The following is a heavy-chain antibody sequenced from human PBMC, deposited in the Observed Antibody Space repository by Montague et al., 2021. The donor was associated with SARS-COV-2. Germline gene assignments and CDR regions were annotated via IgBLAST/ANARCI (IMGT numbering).Heavy chain of an antibody. D-gene: IGHD2-15*01. V-gene: IGHV3-23*01. J-gene: IGHJ3*02. CDR2: ISASGDST. CDR3: AKDRLTVADDGDAFDI. Sequence: SLRLSCAASGFSFSNYAMSWIRQAPGKGLEWVSTISASGDSTYYADSVKGRFTISRDNSKNTLYLQMTSLRADDTAVYFCAKDRLTVADDGDAFDIWGQGTMVTVSS. CDR1: GFSFSNYA.